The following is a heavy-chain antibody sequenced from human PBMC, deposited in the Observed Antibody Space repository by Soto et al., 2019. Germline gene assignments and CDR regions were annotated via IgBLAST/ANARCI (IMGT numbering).Heavy chain of an antibody. CDR3: ARDPHYDILTGYHPYYYYGMDV. V-gene: IGHV1-69*01. CDR2: IIPILGTA. CDR1: GGTFSSYA. D-gene: IGHD3-9*01. J-gene: IGHJ6*02. Sequence: QVQLVQSGAEVKKPGSSVKVSCKASGGTFSSYAISWVRQAPGQGLEWMGGIIPILGTANYAQKFQGRVTITADESTSTAYMALISLRSEDTAVYYCARDPHYDILTGYHPYYYYGMDVWGQGTTVTVSS.